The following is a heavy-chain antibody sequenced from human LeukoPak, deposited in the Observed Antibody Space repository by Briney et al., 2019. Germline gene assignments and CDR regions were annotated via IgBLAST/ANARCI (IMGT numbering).Heavy chain of an antibody. D-gene: IGHD4-17*01. CDR2: IYYSGTT. Sequence: SETLSLTCTVSGGSITSYYWSWIRQPPGKGLEWIGYIYYSGTTNYNPSLKSRVTISVDTSKNQFSLKLRSATAADTAVYYCARHNYGDYFPALSLDYWGQGTLVTVSS. J-gene: IGHJ4*02. CDR3: ARHNYGDYFPALSLDY. CDR1: GGSITSYY. V-gene: IGHV4-59*08.